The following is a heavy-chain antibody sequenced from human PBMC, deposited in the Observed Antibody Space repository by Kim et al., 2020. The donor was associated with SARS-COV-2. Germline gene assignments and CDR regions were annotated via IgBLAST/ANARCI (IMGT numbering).Heavy chain of an antibody. J-gene: IGHJ6*02. CDR1: GFTFSGSA. Sequence: GGSLRLSCAASGFTFSGSAMHWVRQASGKGLEWVGRIRSKANSYATAYAASVKGRFTISRDDSKNTAYLQMNSLKTEDTAVYYCTSFGSFGELLDGMDVWGQGTTVTVSS. CDR3: TSFGSFGELLDGMDV. D-gene: IGHD3-10*01. CDR2: IRSKANSYAT. V-gene: IGHV3-73*01.